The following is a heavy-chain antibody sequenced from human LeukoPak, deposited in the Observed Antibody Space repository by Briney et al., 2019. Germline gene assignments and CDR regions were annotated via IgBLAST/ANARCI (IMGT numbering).Heavy chain of an antibody. CDR3: AKDTAALSFVIDS. CDR1: GFTFSNYA. J-gene: IGHJ4*02. Sequence: PGASLRLSCAASGFTFSNYAMTWVRQAPGKGLEWVSALSGSGNSTYYADSVKGRFTISRDNSKNTLYLRMNSLRAEDTAVYYCAKDTAALSFVIDSWGQGTLVTVSS. CDR2: LSGSGNST. V-gene: IGHV3-23*01. D-gene: IGHD2-15*01.